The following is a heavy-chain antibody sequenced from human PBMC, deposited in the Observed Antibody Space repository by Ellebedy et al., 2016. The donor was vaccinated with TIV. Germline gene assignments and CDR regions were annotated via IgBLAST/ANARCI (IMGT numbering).Heavy chain of an antibody. D-gene: IGHD4-17*01. J-gene: IGHJ4*02. CDR2: ISADGSST. CDR1: GFTFSSSW. V-gene: IGHV3-74*01. CDR3: VTIMRTPTGSEC. Sequence: GESLKISCAASGFTFSSSWMNWVCQAPGKGLVWVSRISADGSSTYYADSVKGRFTISRDNAKNTLYLQMNSLRAEDTAVYHCVTIMRTPTGSECWGQGTLVTVSS.